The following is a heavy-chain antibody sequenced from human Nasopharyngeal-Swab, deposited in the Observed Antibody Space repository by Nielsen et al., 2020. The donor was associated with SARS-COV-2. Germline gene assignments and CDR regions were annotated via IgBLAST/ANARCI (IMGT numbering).Heavy chain of an antibody. CDR2: THYRSKWYN. Sequence: WIRQSPSRGLEWLGRTHYRSKWYNDYAVSVKSRITINPDTSKNQFSLQLNSVTPEDTAVYYCARIAVAGHNWFDPWGQGTLVTVSS. J-gene: IGHJ5*02. V-gene: IGHV6-1*01. D-gene: IGHD6-19*01. CDR3: ARIAVAGHNWFDP.